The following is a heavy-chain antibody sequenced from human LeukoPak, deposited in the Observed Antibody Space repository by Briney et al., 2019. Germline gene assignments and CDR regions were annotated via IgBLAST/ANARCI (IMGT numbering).Heavy chain of an antibody. CDR1: GYTFSSYG. J-gene: IGHJ4*02. D-gene: IGHD3-22*01. V-gene: IGHV1-18*01. CDR3: ASSLWYDSSG. Sequence: GASVKVSCKASGYTFSSYGISWVRQAPGQGLEWMGWISAYNGNTNYAQKFQGRVTMTRNTSISTAYMELSSLRSEDTAVYYCASSLWYDSSGWGQGTLVTVSS. CDR2: ISAYNGNT.